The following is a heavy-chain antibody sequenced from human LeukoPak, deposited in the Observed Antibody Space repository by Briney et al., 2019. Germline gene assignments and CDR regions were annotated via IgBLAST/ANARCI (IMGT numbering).Heavy chain of an antibody. Sequence: QSGGSLRLSCAASGFTFSSYEMNWVRQAPGKGLEWVSYISSSKTIYYADSLKGRLTISKNNPKNSLYLQMNTLRAEDTAVYYCARETFLGGDNYSGMDVWGQGTTVTVSS. CDR3: ARETFLGGDNYSGMDV. J-gene: IGHJ6*02. V-gene: IGHV3-48*03. D-gene: IGHD2-21*02. CDR2: ISSSKTI. CDR1: GFTFSSYE.